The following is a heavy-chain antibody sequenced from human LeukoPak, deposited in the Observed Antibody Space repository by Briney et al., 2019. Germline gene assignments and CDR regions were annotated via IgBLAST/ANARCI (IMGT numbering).Heavy chain of an antibody. V-gene: IGHV4-34*01. CDR3: ARGRGKHIVVVTAIRFDY. CDR2: INHSGST. CDR1: GASFSGYY. Sequence: SETLSLTCAVYGASFSGYYWSWIRQPPGKGLEWIGEINHSGSTNYNPSLKSRVTISVDTSKNQFSLKLSSVTAADTAVYYCARGRGKHIVVVTAIRFDYWGQGTLVTVSS. J-gene: IGHJ4*02. D-gene: IGHD2-21*02.